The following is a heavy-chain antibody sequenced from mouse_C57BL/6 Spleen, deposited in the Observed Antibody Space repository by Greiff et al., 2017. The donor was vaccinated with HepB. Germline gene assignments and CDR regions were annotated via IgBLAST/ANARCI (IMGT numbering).Heavy chain of an antibody. D-gene: IGHD1-1*01. CDR1: GYAFSSSW. V-gene: IGHV1-82*01. J-gene: IGHJ2*01. CDR2: IYPGDGDT. Sequence: QVQLQQSGPELVKPGASVKISCKASGYAFSSSWMNWVKQRPGKGLEWIGRIYPGDGDTNYNGKFKGKATLTAAKSSSTAYMQLSSLTSEDSAVYFCARSYYYGSSAHFDYWGQGTTLTVSS. CDR3: ARSYYYGSSAHFDY.